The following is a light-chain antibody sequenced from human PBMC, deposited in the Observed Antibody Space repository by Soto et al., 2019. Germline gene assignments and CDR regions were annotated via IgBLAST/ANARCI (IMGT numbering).Light chain of an antibody. CDR1: SSDVGGYNY. J-gene: IGLJ3*02. Sequence: QSALTQPASVSGSPGQSITISCTGTSSDVGGYNYVSWYQEHPGKAPKLMIYDVTKRPSGVPDRFSGSKSGNTASLTISGLQAEDEADYYCCSHAGSYTWVFGGGTQLTVL. CDR3: CSHAGSYTWV. CDR2: DVT. V-gene: IGLV2-11*01.